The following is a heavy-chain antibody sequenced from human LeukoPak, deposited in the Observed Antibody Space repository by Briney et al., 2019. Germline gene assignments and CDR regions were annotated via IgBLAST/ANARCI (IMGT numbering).Heavy chain of an antibody. CDR2: ISAYNGNT. CDR1: GYTFTSYG. Sequence: ASVKVSCKASGYTFTSYGISWVRQAPGQGLEWMGWISAYNGNTNYAQKLQGRVTMTKDTSTSTAYMELRSLRSDDAAVYYCAGVPWNDYVHFFDDWGQGTLVTVSS. V-gene: IGHV1-18*01. CDR3: AGVPWNDYVHFFDD. D-gene: IGHD1-1*01. J-gene: IGHJ4*02.